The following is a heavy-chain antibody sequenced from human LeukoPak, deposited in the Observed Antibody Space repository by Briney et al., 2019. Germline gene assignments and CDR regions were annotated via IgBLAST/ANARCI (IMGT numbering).Heavy chain of an antibody. D-gene: IGHD3-22*01. Sequence: GASVKVSCKASGYTFTSYGISWVRQAPGQGLEWMGWIGAYNGNTNYAQKLQGRVTMTTDTSTSTAYMELRSLRSDDTAVYYCAKSMYYYDSSGPSDYWGQGTLVTVSS. CDR3: AKSMYYYDSSGPSDY. V-gene: IGHV1-18*01. CDR2: IGAYNGNT. CDR1: GYTFTSYG. J-gene: IGHJ4*02.